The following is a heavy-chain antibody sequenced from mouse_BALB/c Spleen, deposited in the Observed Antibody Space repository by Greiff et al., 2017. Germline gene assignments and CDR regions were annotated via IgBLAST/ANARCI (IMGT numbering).Heavy chain of an antibody. J-gene: IGHJ4*01. Sequence: QVQLQQPGAELVRPGASVKLSCKASGYTFTSYWINWVKQRPGQGLEWIGNIYPSDSYTNYNQKFKDKATLTVDKSSSTAYMQLSSPTSEDSAVYYCTRNDYGNYYAMDYWGQGTSVTVSS. CDR2: IYPSDSYT. D-gene: IGHD2-1*01. CDR3: TRNDYGNYYAMDY. CDR1: GYTFTSYW. V-gene: IGHV1-69*02.